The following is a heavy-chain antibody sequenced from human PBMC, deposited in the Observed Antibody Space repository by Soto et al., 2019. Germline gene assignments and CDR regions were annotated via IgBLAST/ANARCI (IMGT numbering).Heavy chain of an antibody. CDR3: ARDTAAAGIFDY. J-gene: IGHJ4*02. D-gene: IGHD6-13*01. Sequence: ASVKVSCKAPGYTFTSYGISWVRQAPGQGLEWMGWISAYNGNTNYAQKLQGRVTMTTDTSTSTAYMELRSLRSDDTAVYYCARDTAAAGIFDYWGQGTLVTAPQ. CDR1: GYTFTSYG. V-gene: IGHV1-18*01. CDR2: ISAYNGNT.